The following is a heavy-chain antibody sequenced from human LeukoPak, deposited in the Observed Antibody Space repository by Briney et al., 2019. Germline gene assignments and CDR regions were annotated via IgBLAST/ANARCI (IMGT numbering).Heavy chain of an antibody. Sequence: PSESLSLTCTVSGGSISSYYWSWIRQPPGKGLEWIGYIYYSGSTNYNPYLKSRVTISVDTSKNQFSLKLSSVTAADTAVYYCARDFITMVRGPPARWFDPWGQGTLVTVSS. V-gene: IGHV4-59*01. J-gene: IGHJ5*02. CDR2: IYYSGST. CDR3: ARDFITMVRGPPARWFDP. D-gene: IGHD3-10*01. CDR1: GGSISSYY.